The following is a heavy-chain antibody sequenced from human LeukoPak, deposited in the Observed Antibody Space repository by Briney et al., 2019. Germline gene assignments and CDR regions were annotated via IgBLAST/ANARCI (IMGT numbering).Heavy chain of an antibody. D-gene: IGHD2-2*01. CDR3: AKAPAAIGGYYYGMDV. J-gene: IGHJ6*02. V-gene: IGHV3-30*18. Sequence: PGRSLRLSCAASGFTFSSYGMHGVRQAPGKGLEWVAVISYDGSNKYYADSVKGRFTISRDNSKNTLYLQMNSLRAEDTAVYYCAKAPAAIGGYYYGMDVWGQGTTVTVSS. CDR2: ISYDGSNK. CDR1: GFTFSSYG.